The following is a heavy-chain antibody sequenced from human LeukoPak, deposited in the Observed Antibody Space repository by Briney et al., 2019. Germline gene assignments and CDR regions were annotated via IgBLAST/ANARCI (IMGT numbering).Heavy chain of an antibody. CDR1: GGSFSGYY. V-gene: IGHV4-34*01. J-gene: IGHJ4*02. CDR3: ARHLRGSLAYCGGDCQRHFDY. Sequence: PSETLSLTCAVYGGSFSGYYWSWIRQPPGKGLEWIGEINHSGSTNYNPSLKSRVTISVDTSKNQFSLKLSSVTAADTAVYYCARHLRGSLAYCGGDCQRHFDYWGQGTLVTVSS. D-gene: IGHD2-21*02. CDR2: INHSGST.